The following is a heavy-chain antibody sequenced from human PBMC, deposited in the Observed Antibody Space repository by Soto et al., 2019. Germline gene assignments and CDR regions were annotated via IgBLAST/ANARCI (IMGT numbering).Heavy chain of an antibody. CDR3: ATSRGTYRDDL. V-gene: IGHV1-8*01. Sequence: QVQLVQSGAEVKKPGASVKVSCKASGYIFTSYEINWVRQATGQGFEWMGWINPNRGNTGYAQKFQGRVTMTRTTSISTVYMELSSLTTEDTAVYYCATSRGTYRDDLWGQGTLVTVS. D-gene: IGHD3-16*02. CDR1: GYIFTSYE. CDR2: INPNRGNT. J-gene: IGHJ5*02.